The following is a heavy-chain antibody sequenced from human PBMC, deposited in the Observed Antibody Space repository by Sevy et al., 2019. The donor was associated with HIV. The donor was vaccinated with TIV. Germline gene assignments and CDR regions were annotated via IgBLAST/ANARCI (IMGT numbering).Heavy chain of an antibody. D-gene: IGHD6-13*01. J-gene: IGHJ6*02. CDR2: IYYSGST. CDR3: ARRRGSSSWSYYYYYGMHV. Sequence: SETRSLTCTVSGGSISSSSYYWGWIRQPPGKGLEWIGSIYYSGSTYYNPSLKSRVTISVDTSKNQFSLKLSSVTAADPAVYYCARRRGSSSWSYYYYYGMHVWGQGTTVTVSS. CDR1: GGSISSSSYY. V-gene: IGHV4-39*01.